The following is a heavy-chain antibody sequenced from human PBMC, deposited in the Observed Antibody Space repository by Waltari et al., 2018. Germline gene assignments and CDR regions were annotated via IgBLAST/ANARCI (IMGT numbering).Heavy chain of an antibody. J-gene: IGHJ4*02. CDR2: IYYSGST. D-gene: IGHD1-26*01. CDR1: GGPLSSYY. V-gene: IGHV4-59*01. CDR3: ARGGIVGATRLDY. Sequence: QVQLQESGPGLVKPSETLSLTCTVPGGPLSSYYWSWIRQPPGKGLEWIGYIYYSGSTNYNPSLKSRVTISVDTSKNQFSLKLSSVTAADTAVYYCARGGIVGATRLDYWGQGTLVTVSS.